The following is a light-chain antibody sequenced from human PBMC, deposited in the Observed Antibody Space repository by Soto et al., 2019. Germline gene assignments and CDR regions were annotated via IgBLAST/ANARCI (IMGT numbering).Light chain of an antibody. CDR2: KAF. CDR3: QQYNSLWT. CDR1: QSISSG. J-gene: IGKJ1*01. V-gene: IGKV1-5*03. Sequence: DIQMTQSPSTLSASVGDRVTITCRASQSISSGLAWYQQKPGKAPKLLIYKAFRVESGVPSRFSGSGSGTEFTLTIGSLPPDDFAAYDCQQYNSLWTFGQGTEVEIK.